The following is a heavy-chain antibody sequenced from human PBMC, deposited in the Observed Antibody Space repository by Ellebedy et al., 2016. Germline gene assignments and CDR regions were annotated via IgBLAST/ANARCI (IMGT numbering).Heavy chain of an antibody. D-gene: IGHD5-12*01. V-gene: IGHV5-51*01. Sequence: GESLKISCKGSGYSFTSYWIGWVRQMPGKGLEWMGIIYPGDSDTRYSPSFQGQVTISPDKSISTAYLQWSSLKASDTAMYYCARLWGGYDYLTLGGMDVWGQGTTVTVSS. CDR2: IYPGDSDT. CDR3: ARLWGGYDYLTLGGMDV. CDR1: GYSFTSYW. J-gene: IGHJ6*02.